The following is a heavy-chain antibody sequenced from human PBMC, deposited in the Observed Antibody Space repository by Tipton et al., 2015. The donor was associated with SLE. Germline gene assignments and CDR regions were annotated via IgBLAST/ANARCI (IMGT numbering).Heavy chain of an antibody. CDR3: ARGIGITGTTEY. V-gene: IGHV4-4*07. D-gene: IGHD1-7*01. CDR1: GGSISGYY. Sequence: TLSLTCTVSGGSISGYYWSWLRQPAGKGLEWIGHIYTSGGTDSNPSLNSRVTISIDTSANQFSLKLSSVTAADTAVYYCARGIGITGTTEYWGQGTLVTVSS. J-gene: IGHJ4*02. CDR2: IYTSGGT.